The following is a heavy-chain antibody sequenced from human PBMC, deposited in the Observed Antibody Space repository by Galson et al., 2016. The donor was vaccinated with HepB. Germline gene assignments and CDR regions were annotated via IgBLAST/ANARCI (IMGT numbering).Heavy chain of an antibody. Sequence: ETLSLTCNISDGSISSYFWSWIRQSPGKGLERIGYIYKSGCTNYSPFLKSRVTVSVDTSKNQFSLTLPSVTSADTAVYYCARGVTGTPYFDFWGQGALVTVSS. CDR2: IYKSGCT. CDR3: ARGVTGTPYFDF. D-gene: IGHD2-21*02. J-gene: IGHJ4*02. V-gene: IGHV4-59*01. CDR1: DGSISSYF.